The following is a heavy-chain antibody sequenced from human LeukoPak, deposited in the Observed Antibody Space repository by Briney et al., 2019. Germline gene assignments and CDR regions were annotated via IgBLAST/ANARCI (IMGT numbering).Heavy chain of an antibody. J-gene: IGHJ3*02. CDR2: INPNSGAT. V-gene: IGHV1-2*02. D-gene: IGHD2-15*01. CDR3: ARGGTKQPSDVFDI. Sequence: ASVKVSCKASGYTFTGYYMHWVRQAPGQGLEWMGWINPNSGATNYAQKFQGGVTMTRDTSITTAYMELSRLRSDDTAVYYCARGGTKQPSDVFDIWGQGTMVTVSS. CDR1: GYTFTGYY.